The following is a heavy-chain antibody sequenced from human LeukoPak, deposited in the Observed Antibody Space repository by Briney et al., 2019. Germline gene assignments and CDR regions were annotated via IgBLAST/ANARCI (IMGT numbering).Heavy chain of an antibody. Sequence: SVKVSCKASGYTFTSYDINWVRQASGQGLEWMGGIIPIFGTANYAQKFQGRVTITADKSTSTAYMELSSLRSEDTAVYYCARVRLPGGYSYGYYAFDIWGQGTMVTVSS. CDR2: IIPIFGTA. D-gene: IGHD5-18*01. V-gene: IGHV1-69*06. J-gene: IGHJ3*02. CDR3: ARVRLPGGYSYGYYAFDI. CDR1: GYTFTSYD.